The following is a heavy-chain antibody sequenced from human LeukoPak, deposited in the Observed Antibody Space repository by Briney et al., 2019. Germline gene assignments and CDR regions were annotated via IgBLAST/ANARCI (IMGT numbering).Heavy chain of an antibody. Sequence: GRSLRLSCAASGFTFSSYAMHWVRQAPGKGLEWVSYISSSGSTIYYADSVKGRFTISRDNAKNSLYLQMNSLRAEDTAVYYCARELATHYDFWSGTHPVFDYWGQGTLVTVSS. CDR2: ISSSGSTI. D-gene: IGHD3-3*01. V-gene: IGHV3-48*04. CDR3: ARELATHYDFWSGTHPVFDY. J-gene: IGHJ4*02. CDR1: GFTFSSYA.